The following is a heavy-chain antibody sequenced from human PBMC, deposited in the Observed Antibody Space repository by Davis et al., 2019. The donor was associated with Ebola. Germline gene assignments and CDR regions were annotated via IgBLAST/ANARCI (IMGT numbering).Heavy chain of an antibody. CDR2: ITPLNGNT. D-gene: IGHD6-13*01. Sequence: AASVKVSCKASGYTFTYRYLHCVRQAPGQALEWMGWITPLNGNTNYAQTFQDRVTITTDRSMSTAYMELSSLRSEDTAMYYCASSLSIAAAGTGGVAFDIWGQGTMVTVSS. J-gene: IGHJ3*02. CDR1: GYTFTYRY. CDR3: ASSLSIAAAGTGGVAFDI. V-gene: IGHV1-45*02.